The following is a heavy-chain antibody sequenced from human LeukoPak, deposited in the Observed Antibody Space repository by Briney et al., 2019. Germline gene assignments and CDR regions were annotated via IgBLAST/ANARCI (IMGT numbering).Heavy chain of an antibody. CDR2: ISRSDTTI. V-gene: IGHV3-11*04. J-gene: IGHJ4*02. CDR3: ARWNPVSGSYCGGRPVPQ. CDR1: GFIFRDYY. D-gene: IGHD1-26*01. Sequence: GGSLRLSCTASGFIFRDYYISWIRQAPGKGLEWVSYISRSDTTIYYADSVRGRFTISRDNAKKSLYLQMNSLRVEYTAVYYCARWNPVSGSYCGGRPVPQWGQGTLVTVSS.